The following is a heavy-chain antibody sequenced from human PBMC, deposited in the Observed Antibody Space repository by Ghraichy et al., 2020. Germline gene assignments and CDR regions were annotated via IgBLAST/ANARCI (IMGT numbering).Heavy chain of an antibody. Sequence: GGSLSLSCAASGFTFSTYAMTWVRQAPGKGLEWVSGISGSATRTYYADSVKGQFTISRDSSKNTLYLQMNSLRAEDTAVYYCARARVWGGSPPYGMDVWGQGTPVTVSS. CDR3: ARARVWGGSPPYGMDV. CDR2: ISGSATRT. J-gene: IGHJ6*02. V-gene: IGHV3-23*01. CDR1: GFTFSTYA. D-gene: IGHD3-3*01.